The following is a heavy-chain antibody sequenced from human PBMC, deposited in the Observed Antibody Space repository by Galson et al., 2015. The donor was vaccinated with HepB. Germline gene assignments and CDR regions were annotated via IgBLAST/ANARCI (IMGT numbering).Heavy chain of an antibody. D-gene: IGHD4-11*01. V-gene: IGHV1-69*13. CDR2: IFPMFSTT. CDR1: GGTFSTYP. J-gene: IGHJ6*03. Sequence: SVKVSCKASGGTFSTYPISWVRQAPGQGLEWMGGIFPMFSTTIYAQKFQGRVTISADESTGTAYMELTSLMSDDTAVYYCARSADNSNSDRPDYYFYYMDVWGKGTTVTVSS. CDR3: ARSADNSNSDRPDYYFYYMDV.